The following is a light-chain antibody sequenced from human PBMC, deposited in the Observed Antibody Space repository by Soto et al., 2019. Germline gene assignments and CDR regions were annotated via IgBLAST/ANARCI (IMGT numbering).Light chain of an antibody. CDR3: QQHANRPLT. CDR1: QSVGNN. CDR2: EAS. J-gene: IGKJ4*01. Sequence: EIVLTQSPATLSLSPGERATLSCRASQSVGNNLAWYQQKPGQAPGLLLYEASTRATGIPARFSGSGSGADFTRTISSLEPEDFTVYYCQQHANRPLTFSGGTKVDIK. V-gene: IGKV3-11*01.